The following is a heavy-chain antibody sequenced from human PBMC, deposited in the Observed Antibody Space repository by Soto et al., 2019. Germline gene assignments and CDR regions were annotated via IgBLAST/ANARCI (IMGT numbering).Heavy chain of an antibody. V-gene: IGHV5-51*01. CDR3: ARTFCGGDCYNWFDP. D-gene: IGHD2-21*02. Sequence: GESLKISCKGSGYSFTSCLIGWVRQMPGKGLEWMGIIYPGDSDTRYSPSFQGQVTISADKSISTAYLQWSSLKASDTAMYYCARTFCGGDCYNWFDPWGQGTLVTVSS. CDR1: GYSFTSCL. CDR2: IYPGDSDT. J-gene: IGHJ5*02.